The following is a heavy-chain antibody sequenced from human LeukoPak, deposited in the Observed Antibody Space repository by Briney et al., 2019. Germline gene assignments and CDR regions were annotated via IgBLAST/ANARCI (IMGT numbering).Heavy chain of an antibody. CDR2: FYHSGST. V-gene: IGHV4-38-2*01. CDR3: ARHRRFGDPDGY. D-gene: IGHD3-10*01. CDR1: GYSISSGYY. J-gene: IGHJ4*02. Sequence: TPSETLSLTCAVSGYSISSGYYWGWIRQPPGKGLEWIGSFYHSGSTYYNPSLKSRVSISLDTSKNQFSLKLSSVTAADTAAYYCARHRRFGDPDGYWGQGTLVTVSS.